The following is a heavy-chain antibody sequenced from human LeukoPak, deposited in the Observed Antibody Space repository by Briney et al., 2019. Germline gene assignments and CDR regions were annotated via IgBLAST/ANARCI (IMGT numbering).Heavy chain of an antibody. CDR3: ARDHHYYYYMDV. CDR2: IYHSGST. J-gene: IGHJ6*03. Sequence: SETLSLTCTVSGYSISSGYYWGWIRQPPGKGLEWIGSIYHSGSTYYNPSLKSRVTISVDTSKNQFSLKLSSVTAADTAVYYCARDHHYYYYMDVWGKGTTVTVSS. V-gene: IGHV4-38-2*02. CDR1: GYSISSGYY.